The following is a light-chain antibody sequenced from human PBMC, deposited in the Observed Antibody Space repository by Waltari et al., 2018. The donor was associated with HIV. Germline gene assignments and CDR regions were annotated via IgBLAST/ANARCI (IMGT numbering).Light chain of an antibody. CDR2: RDN. CDR1: NIGRQN. CDR3: QVRVSNTVV. V-gene: IGLV3-9*01. Sequence: SYELTQPLSVSVALGQTATITCGGNNIGRQNVCWYQQKPGQAPLLIIYRDNTRPSGIPERFSGSNSGNTATLTIRRAQAGDEADYYCQVRVSNTVVFGGGTNLTVL. J-gene: IGLJ2*01.